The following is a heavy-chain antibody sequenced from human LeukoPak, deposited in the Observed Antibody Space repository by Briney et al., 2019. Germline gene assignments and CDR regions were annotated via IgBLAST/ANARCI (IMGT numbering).Heavy chain of an antibody. CDR3: ARASNYDFWSGYYLPYYYYYYMDV. Sequence: ASVKVSCKAPGYTFTSDGISWVRQAPGQGLEWMGWINTNTGNPTYAQGFTGRFVFSLDTSVSTAYLQISSLKAEDTAVYYCARASNYDFWSGYYLPYYYYYYMDVWGKGTTVTVSS. CDR1: GYTFTSDG. D-gene: IGHD3-3*01. CDR2: INTNTGNP. J-gene: IGHJ6*03. V-gene: IGHV7-4-1*02.